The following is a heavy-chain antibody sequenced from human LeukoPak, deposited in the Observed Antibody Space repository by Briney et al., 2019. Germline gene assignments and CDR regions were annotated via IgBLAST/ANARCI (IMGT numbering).Heavy chain of an antibody. CDR1: GFTFSSHE. CDR3: ARSGPYSSGWSYFDY. CDR2: IRRRGCTI. J-gene: IGHJ4*02. V-gene: IGHV3-48*03. D-gene: IGHD6-19*01. Sequence: TGGSLRLSCAASGFTFSSHEMNWVRHAPGKGREWVSYIRRRGCTIYFADSVKGRFTISRDNARNSLYLQMNSLRAEDTAVYYCARSGPYSSGWSYFDYWGQGTLVTVSS.